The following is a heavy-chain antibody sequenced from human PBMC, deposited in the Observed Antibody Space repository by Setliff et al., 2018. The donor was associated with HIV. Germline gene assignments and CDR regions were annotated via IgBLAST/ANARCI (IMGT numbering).Heavy chain of an antibody. V-gene: IGHV4-39*01. CDR3: ARPSTRGYSYAVYDY. CDR1: GGSISTSSYY. CDR2: IYYSGST. J-gene: IGHJ4*02. D-gene: IGHD5-18*01. Sequence: SETLSLTCAVSGGSISTSSYYWGWIRQPPGKGLEWIGNIYYSGSTYYNPSLKSRVTISVDTSKNQFSLKLSSVTAADTAVYYCARPSTRGYSYAVYDYWGQGTLVTVSS.